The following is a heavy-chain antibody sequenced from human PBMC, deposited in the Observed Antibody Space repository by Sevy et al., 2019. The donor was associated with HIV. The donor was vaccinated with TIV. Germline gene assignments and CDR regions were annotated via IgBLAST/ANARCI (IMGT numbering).Heavy chain of an antibody. CDR3: ATSRAGYFDGSGYYIY. Sequence: GESLKISCQGSGYSFTSHWIAWVRQMPGKGLEWMGIIYPDDSDTRYSPSFQGQVTFSADKSIFTAYLQWSSLEASDTVIYYCATSRAGYFDGSGYYIYCGQVTQVTVSS. J-gene: IGHJ4*01. CDR2: IYPDDSDT. CDR1: GYSFTSHW. V-gene: IGHV5-51*01. D-gene: IGHD3-22*01.